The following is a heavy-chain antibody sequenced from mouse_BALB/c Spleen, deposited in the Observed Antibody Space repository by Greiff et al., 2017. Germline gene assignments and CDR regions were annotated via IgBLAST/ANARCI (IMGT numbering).Heavy chain of an antibody. CDR2: IDPSDSYT. D-gene: IGHD2-12*01. Sequence: QVQLQQPGAELVKPGASVKMSCKASGYTFTSYWMHWVKQRPGQGLEWIGVIDPSDSYTSYNQKFKGKATLTVDTSSSTAYMQLSSLTSEDSAVYYCATHYRFAYWGQGTLVTVSA. V-gene: IGHV1-59*01. CDR3: ATHYRFAY. CDR1: GYTFTSYW. J-gene: IGHJ3*01.